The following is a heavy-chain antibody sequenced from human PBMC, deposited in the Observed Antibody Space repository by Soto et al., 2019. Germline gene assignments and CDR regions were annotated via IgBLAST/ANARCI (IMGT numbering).Heavy chain of an antibody. CDR3: HGIAAATGPIDY. Sequence: QVQLQESGPGLVKPSQTLSLTCTVSGGSISSGGYYWSWIRQHPGKGLEWIGYIYYSGSTYYNPSLKSRVTISVDTSKNQFSLKLSSVTAADTPVYYCHGIAAATGPIDYWGQGTLVTVSS. V-gene: IGHV4-31*03. CDR1: GGSISSGGYY. J-gene: IGHJ4*02. D-gene: IGHD6-13*01. CDR2: IYYSGST.